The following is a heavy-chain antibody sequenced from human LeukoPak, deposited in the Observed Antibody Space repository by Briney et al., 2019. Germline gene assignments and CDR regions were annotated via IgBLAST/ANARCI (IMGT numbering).Heavy chain of an antibody. D-gene: IGHD3-10*01. Sequence: SETLSLTCTVSGGSISSYYWNWIRQPPGKGLEWIGYIHNSGTTNYNPSLKSRVTISVDTSKNHFSLRLSSVTAADTAVYYCARLEVISYHYGSGSSDYGMDVWGQGTTVTVSS. V-gene: IGHV4-59*08. CDR2: IHNSGTT. CDR3: ARLEVISYHYGSGSSDYGMDV. CDR1: GGSISSYY. J-gene: IGHJ6*02.